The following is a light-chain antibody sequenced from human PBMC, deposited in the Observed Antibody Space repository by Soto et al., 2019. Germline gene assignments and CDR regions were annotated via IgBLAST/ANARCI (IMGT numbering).Light chain of an antibody. CDR2: LGS. CDR1: QSLLHSNGYSY. J-gene: IGKJ3*01. V-gene: IGKV2-28*01. CDR3: MQTLQTPPFT. Sequence: DIVMTQSPLSLPVVPGEPASISCRSSQSLLHSNGYSYLDWYLQKPGQSPQLLIYLGSNRASGVPDRFSGSGSGTDFTLKINRVEAEDVGVYYCMQTLQTPPFTFGPGTKVDIK.